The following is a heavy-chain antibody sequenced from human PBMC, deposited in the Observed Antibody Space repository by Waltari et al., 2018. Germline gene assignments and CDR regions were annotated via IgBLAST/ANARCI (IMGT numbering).Heavy chain of an antibody. Sequence: EVQLLESGGGLVQPGGSLGLSCSASGFTFGRIAMSRVRQAPGKGLEWVSASSGSGGSTYYADSVKGRFTISRDNSKNTLYLQMNSLRAEDTAVYYCAKGRFLEWLFDYWGQGTLVTVSS. CDR3: AKGRFLEWLFDY. D-gene: IGHD3-3*01. V-gene: IGHV3-23*01. CDR1: GFTFGRIA. CDR2: SSGSGGST. J-gene: IGHJ4*02.